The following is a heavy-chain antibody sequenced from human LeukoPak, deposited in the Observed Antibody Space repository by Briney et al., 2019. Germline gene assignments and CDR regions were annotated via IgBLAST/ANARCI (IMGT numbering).Heavy chain of an antibody. CDR1: GFTFSSYG. CDR2: IWYDGSNK. CDR3: ARDPSYSGSVRPVDY. Sequence: GRSLRLSCAASGFTFSSYGMHWVRQAPGKGLEWVAVIWYDGSNKYYADSVKGRFTISRDNSKNTLYLQMNSLRAEDTAFYYCARDPSYSGSVRPVDYWGQGTLVTVSS. V-gene: IGHV3-33*01. J-gene: IGHJ4*02. D-gene: IGHD1-26*01.